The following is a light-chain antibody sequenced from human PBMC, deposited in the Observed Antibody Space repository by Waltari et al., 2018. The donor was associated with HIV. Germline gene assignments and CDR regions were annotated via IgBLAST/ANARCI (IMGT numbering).Light chain of an antibody. J-gene: IGLJ3*02. CDR1: SSDVGGYNY. Sequence: QSALTQPASVSGSPGQSITISCTGTSSDVGGYNYVSWYQQHPGKAPKLMIYEVSNRPSGVSNRFSGSKCCNTASLTISGLQAEDEADYYCSSYTSSSTWVFGGGTKLTVL. CDR3: SSYTSSSTWV. CDR2: EVS. V-gene: IGLV2-14*01.